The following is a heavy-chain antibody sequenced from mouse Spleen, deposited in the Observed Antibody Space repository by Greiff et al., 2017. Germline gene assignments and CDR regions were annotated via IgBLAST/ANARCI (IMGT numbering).Heavy chain of an antibody. Sequence: QVQLKESGPELVKPGASVKISCKASGYAFSSSWMNWVKQRPGKGLEWIGRIYPGDGDTNYNGKFKGKATLTADKSSNTAYMQLSSLTSEDSAVYFCARRDYFDYWGQGTTLTVSS. J-gene: IGHJ2*01. CDR2: IYPGDGDT. CDR1: GYAFSSSW. V-gene: IGHV1-82*01. CDR3: ARRDYFDY.